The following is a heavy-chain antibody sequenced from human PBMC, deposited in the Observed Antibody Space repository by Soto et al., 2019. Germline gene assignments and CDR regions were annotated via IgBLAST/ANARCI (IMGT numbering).Heavy chain of an antibody. CDR3: AMDRGMVVAGAAGHGMDV. Sequence: QVQLVQSGADVKKPGSSVNVSCTAFGVTVSDYGISWVRQAPGHGLEWMGGSIPIFGASKYSEKFKDRVTISADNPSKTTYMELRSLRSDAPAVYYSAMDRGMVVAGAAGHGMDVWGQGTTVTVSS. J-gene: IGHJ6*02. D-gene: IGHD2-15*01. V-gene: IGHV1-69*06. CDR2: SIPIFGAS. CDR1: GVTVSDYG.